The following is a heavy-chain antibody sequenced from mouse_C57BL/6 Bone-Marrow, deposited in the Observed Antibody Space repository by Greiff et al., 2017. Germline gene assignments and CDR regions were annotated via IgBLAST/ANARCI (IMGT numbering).Heavy chain of an antibody. CDR2: IYPRSGNT. V-gene: IGHV1-81*01. Sequence: VQLQQSGAELVRPGASVKLSCTASGFNIKDDYMHWVQQRPEQGLEWIGEIYPRSGNTYYNAKFKGKATLSADKSSSTAYMELRSLTSEGSAVYFCEHYCGSSSWYFDVWGTGTTVTVSS. CDR1: GFNIKDDY. D-gene: IGHD1-1*01. J-gene: IGHJ1*03. CDR3: EHYCGSSSWYFDV.